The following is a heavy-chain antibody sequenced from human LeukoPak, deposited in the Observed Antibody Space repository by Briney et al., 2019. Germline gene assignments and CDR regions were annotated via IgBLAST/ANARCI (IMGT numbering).Heavy chain of an antibody. CDR3: ARHRYNSGWYPLFDY. D-gene: IGHD6-19*01. J-gene: IGHJ4*02. CDR2: IYYSGST. CDR1: GGSISSYY. V-gene: IGHV4-59*08. Sequence: ASETLSLTCTVSGGSISSYYWTWIRQPPGKGLEWIGYIYYSGSTNYNPSLKSRVTISVDTSKNKFSLKLSSATAADTAVYFCARHRYNSGWYPLFDYWGQGTLVTVSS.